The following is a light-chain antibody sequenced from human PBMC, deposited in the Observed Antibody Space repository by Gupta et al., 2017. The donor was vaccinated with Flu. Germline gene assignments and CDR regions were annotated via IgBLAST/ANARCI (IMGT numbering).Light chain of an antibody. Sequence: QSVLTQPPSASGTPGQRVTISCSGSRSDIGSNIVNWYQQVPGTAPRLLIYDNNKRPLGVPDRVSGSKSGTSASLAISGLQSEDEADYFGATWDDTLKRQVFGGGTKLTVL. CDR2: DNN. CDR1: RSDIGSNI. V-gene: IGLV1-44*01. J-gene: IGLJ3*02. CDR3: ATWDDTLKRQV.